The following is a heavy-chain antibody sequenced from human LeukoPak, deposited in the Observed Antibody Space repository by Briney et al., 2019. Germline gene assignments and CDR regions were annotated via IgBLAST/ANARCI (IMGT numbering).Heavy chain of an antibody. CDR1: GFIFSSYG. D-gene: IGHD6-13*01. J-gene: IGHJ4*02. V-gene: IGHV3-23*01. Sequence: QPGASLRLSCAASGFIFSSYGMSWVRQAPGKGLEWVSNNADSVKGRFTISRDNSKNTLYLQMNSLRAEDTAVYYCANREGAAGFSFDYWGQGTLVTVSS. CDR3: ANREGAAGFSFDY.